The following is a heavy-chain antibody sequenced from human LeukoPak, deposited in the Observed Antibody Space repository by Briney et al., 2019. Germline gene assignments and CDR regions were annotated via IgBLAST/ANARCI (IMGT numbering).Heavy chain of an antibody. Sequence: HSQTLSLTCTVSGGSISSGGYSWSWIRQPPGKGLEWIGYIYHSGSTNYNPSLKSRVSISIDTSKNQFSLNLTSVTAADTAVYYCASRGRWGQGTLVTVSS. J-gene: IGHJ4*02. CDR2: IYHSGST. V-gene: IGHV4-30-2*01. CDR3: ASRGR. CDR1: GGSISSGGYS. D-gene: IGHD1-26*01.